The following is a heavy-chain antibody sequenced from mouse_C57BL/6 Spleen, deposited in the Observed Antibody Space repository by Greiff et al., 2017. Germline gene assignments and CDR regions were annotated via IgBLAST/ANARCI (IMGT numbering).Heavy chain of an antibody. CDR1: GYAFSSSW. J-gene: IGHJ2*01. CDR3: ARSGYSNSFDY. V-gene: IGHV1-82*01. Sequence: QVQLQQSGPELVKPGSSVKISCKASGYAFSSSWMNWVKQRPGKGLAWICRISPGAGDTTSNGKFKGKATLTADKSSSTAYMQLSSLTSEYSAVYFCARSGYSNSFDYWGEGNTRTASS. CDR2: ISPGAGDT. D-gene: IGHD2-5*01.